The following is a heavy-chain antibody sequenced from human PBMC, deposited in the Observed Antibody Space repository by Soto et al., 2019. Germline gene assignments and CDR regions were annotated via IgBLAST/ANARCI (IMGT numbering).Heavy chain of an antibody. CDR2: INHSGST. J-gene: IGHJ3*02. V-gene: IGHV4-34*01. D-gene: IGHD6-19*01. CDR3: ARLLPFIAVAGTNAFDI. Sequence: QVQLQQWGAGLLKPSETLSLTCAVCGGSFSGYYWSWIRQPPGKGLEWIGEINHSGSTNYNPSLKSRVTISVDTSKNQFSLKLSSVTAADTAVYYCARLLPFIAVAGTNAFDIWGQGTMVTVSS. CDR1: GGSFSGYY.